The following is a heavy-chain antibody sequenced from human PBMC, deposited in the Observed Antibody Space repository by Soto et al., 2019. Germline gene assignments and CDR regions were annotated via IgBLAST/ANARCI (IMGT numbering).Heavy chain of an antibody. D-gene: IGHD3-3*02. CDR1: GGSISSSSYY. J-gene: IGHJ5*02. Sequence: QLQLQESGPGLVKPSETLSLTCTVSGGSISSSSYYWGWIRQPPGKGLEWIGSIYYSGRTYYNPSLKSRVTICVDTSKHQFSLMLSSVTAADTAVYYCASPKIAFYNWFDPWGQGTLVTVSS. V-gene: IGHV4-39*01. CDR2: IYYSGRT. CDR3: ASPKIAFYNWFDP.